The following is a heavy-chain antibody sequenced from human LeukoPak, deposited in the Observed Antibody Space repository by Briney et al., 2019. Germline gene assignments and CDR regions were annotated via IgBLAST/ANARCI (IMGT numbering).Heavy chain of an antibody. Sequence: SVKVSCKASGGTFSSYAISWVRQAPGQGLEWMGGIIPTFGTANYAQKFQGRVTITADKSTSTAYMELSSLRSEDTAVYYCANKGGTIFGVVNWGNWFDPWGQGTLVTVSS. CDR2: IIPTFGTA. J-gene: IGHJ5*02. CDR3: ANKGGTIFGVVNWGNWFDP. D-gene: IGHD3-3*01. V-gene: IGHV1-69*06. CDR1: GGTFSSYA.